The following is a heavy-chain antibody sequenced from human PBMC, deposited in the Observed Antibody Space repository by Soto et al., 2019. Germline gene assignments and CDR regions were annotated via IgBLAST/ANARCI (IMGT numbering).Heavy chain of an antibody. CDR1: GGTFSSYA. CDR2: IIPIFGTA. J-gene: IGHJ4*02. CDR3: ARVIGGDYSDSSSFAQ. V-gene: IGHV1-69*13. Sequence: SVKVSCKASGGTFSSYAISWVRQAPGQGLEWMGGIIPIFGTANYAQKFQGRVTITADESTSTAYMELSSLRSEDTAVYYCARVIGGDYSDSSSFAQRGQGTLVTVSS. D-gene: IGHD3-22*01.